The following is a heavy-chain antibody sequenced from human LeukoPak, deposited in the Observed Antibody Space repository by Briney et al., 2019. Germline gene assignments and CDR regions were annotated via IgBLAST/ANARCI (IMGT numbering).Heavy chain of an antibody. D-gene: IGHD1-26*01. CDR3: ARDGGSYSYRDASDI. V-gene: IGHV4-30-4*01. CDR2: IYYSGST. Sequence: SETLSLTCTVSGGSISSGDYYWSWIRQPPGKGLEWIGYIYYSGSTYYNPSLKSRVTISVDTSKNQFSLKLSSVTAADTAVYYCARDGGSYSYRDASDIWGQGTMVTVSS. CDR1: GGSISSGDYY. J-gene: IGHJ3*02.